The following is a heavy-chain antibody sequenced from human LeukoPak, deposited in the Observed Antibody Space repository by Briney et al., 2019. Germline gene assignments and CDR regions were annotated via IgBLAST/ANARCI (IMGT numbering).Heavy chain of an antibody. V-gene: IGHV3-20*01. D-gene: IGHD6-19*01. Sequence: GGSLRLSCAASGFTFDDYGMSWVRQAPGKGLEWVSGINWNGASTGYADSVKGRFTISRDNAKNSPYLQVNSLRVEDTALYHCARGSPESSGWYKLDYWGQGTLVTVSS. CDR3: ARGSPESSGWYKLDY. J-gene: IGHJ4*02. CDR2: INWNGAST. CDR1: GFTFDDYG.